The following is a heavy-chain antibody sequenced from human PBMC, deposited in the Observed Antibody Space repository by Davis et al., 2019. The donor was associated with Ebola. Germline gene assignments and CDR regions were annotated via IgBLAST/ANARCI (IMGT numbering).Heavy chain of an antibody. CDR1: GFTFSSYS. Sequence: GGSLRLSCAASGFTFSSYSMNWVRQAPGQGLEWVANIKQDGSEKYYVDSVKGRFTISRDNAKNSLYLQMNSLRDEDTAVYYCARGLEDTAMVILFYFDYWGQGTLVTVSS. V-gene: IGHV3-7*01. CDR2: IKQDGSEK. D-gene: IGHD5-18*01. CDR3: ARGLEDTAMVILFYFDY. J-gene: IGHJ4*02.